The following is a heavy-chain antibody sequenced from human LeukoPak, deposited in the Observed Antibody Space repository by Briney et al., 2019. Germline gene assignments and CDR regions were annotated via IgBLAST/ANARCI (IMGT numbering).Heavy chain of an antibody. CDR3: ARYYYDSSGYYSFGY. CDR2: IYYSGST. V-gene: IGHV4-59*01. J-gene: IGHJ4*02. D-gene: IGHD3-22*01. Sequence: PSETLSLTCTVSGGSISSYYWSWIRQPPGTGLEWIGYIYYSGSTNYNPSPKSQVTISVDRPKNQFSLMLSSVTAADTAVYYCARYYYDSSGYYSFGYWGQGTLVTVSS. CDR1: GGSISSYY.